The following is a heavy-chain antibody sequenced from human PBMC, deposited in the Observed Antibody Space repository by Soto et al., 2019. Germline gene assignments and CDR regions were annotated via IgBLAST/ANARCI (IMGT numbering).Heavy chain of an antibody. J-gene: IGHJ4*02. V-gene: IGHV3-23*01. CDR2: ISASGGST. CDR3: AKNNLFGSGTKDY. D-gene: IGHD3-10*01. Sequence: EVQLLESGGGLVQGGESLRLSCPASGFTFSNYPMSWVRQVPGKGLEWVSSISASGGSTYYADSVRGRFTISRANSTNLLYLQMNLLRAEDTAVYYCAKNNLFGSGTKDYWGKGSMVTVSS. CDR1: GFTFSNYP.